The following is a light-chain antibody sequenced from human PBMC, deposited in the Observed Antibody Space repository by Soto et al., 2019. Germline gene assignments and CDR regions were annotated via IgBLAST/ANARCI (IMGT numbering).Light chain of an antibody. CDR3: QQYGSSPLFT. CDR2: GAS. J-gene: IGKJ3*01. V-gene: IGKV3-20*01. CDR1: QSVSSSY. Sequence: EIVLTQSPGTLSLSPGERATLSCRASQSVSSSYLAWYQQKPGQAPRLLIYGASSRATGIPDRFSGSGSGTDFTLTLSRLEPEAFAVYYCQQYGSSPLFTFGPGTKVDIK.